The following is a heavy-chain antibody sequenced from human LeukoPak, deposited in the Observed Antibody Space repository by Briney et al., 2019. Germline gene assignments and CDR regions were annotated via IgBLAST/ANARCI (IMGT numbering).Heavy chain of an antibody. CDR1: GFTFSSYE. D-gene: IGHD1-26*01. CDR2: ISSSGSTI. CDR3: ASGEGIVGATSAFDI. J-gene: IGHJ3*02. V-gene: IGHV3-48*03. Sequence: GGSLRLSCAASGFTFSSYEMNWVRQAPGKGLEWVSYISSSGSTIYYADSVKGRFTISRDNAKNSLYLQMNSLRAEDTAVYYCASGEGIVGATSAFDIWGQGTMVTVSS.